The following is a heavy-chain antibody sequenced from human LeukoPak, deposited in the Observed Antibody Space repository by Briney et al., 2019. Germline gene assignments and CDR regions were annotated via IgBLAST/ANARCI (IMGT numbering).Heavy chain of an antibody. Sequence: PSETLSLTCTVSGGSISSYYWSWIRQPPGKGLEWIGYIYYSGSTSYNPSLKSRVTISVDTSKNQFSLKLSSVTAADTAVYYRARGTNDITMIVVVIKGAFDIWGQGTMVTVSS. CDR1: GGSISSYY. V-gene: IGHV4-59*12. CDR3: ARGTNDITMIVVVIKGAFDI. CDR2: IYYSGST. D-gene: IGHD3-22*01. J-gene: IGHJ3*02.